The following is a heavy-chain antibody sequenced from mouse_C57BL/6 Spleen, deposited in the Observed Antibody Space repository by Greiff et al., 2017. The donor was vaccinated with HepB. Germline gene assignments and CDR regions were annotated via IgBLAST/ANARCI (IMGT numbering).Heavy chain of an antibody. D-gene: IGHD1-1*01. CDR2: ISYDGSN. V-gene: IGHV3-6*01. Sequence: VQLKESGPGLVKPSQSLSLTCSVTGYSITSGYYWNWIRQFPGNKLEWMGYISYDGSNNYNPSLKNRISITRDTSKNQFFLKLNSVTTEDTATYYCAREDHYYGSSYFDYWGQGTTLTVSS. J-gene: IGHJ2*01. CDR1: GYSITSGYY. CDR3: AREDHYYGSSYFDY.